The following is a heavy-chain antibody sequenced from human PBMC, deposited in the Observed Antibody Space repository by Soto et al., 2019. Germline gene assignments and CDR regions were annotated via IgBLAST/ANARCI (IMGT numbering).Heavy chain of an antibody. V-gene: IGHV4-4*07. J-gene: IGHJ5*02. D-gene: IGHD1-1*01. CDR2: IYATGTA. CDR3: VRDGTKTLRDWFDP. Sequence: SEPLSLTCTVSGASISVFYWSWIRNSAGKGLEWIGRIYATGTADYNPSLKSRVMMSVDTSKKQFSLKLRSVTAADTAVYYCVRDGTKTLRDWFDPWGQGISVTVSS. CDR1: GASISVFY.